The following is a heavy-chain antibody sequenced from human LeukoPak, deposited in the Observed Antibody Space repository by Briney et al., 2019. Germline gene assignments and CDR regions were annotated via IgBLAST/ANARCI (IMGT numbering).Heavy chain of an antibody. D-gene: IGHD4-17*01. CDR3: ARGDYEFDY. V-gene: IGHV3-48*02. J-gene: IGHJ4*02. CDR1: GFTFSSYS. CDR2: ISSSSSTI. Sequence: GGSLRLSCAASGFTFSSYSMNWVRQAPGKGLEWVSNISSSSSTIYCADSVKGRFTISRDNAKNSLYLQINSLRDEDTAVYYCARGDYEFDYWGQGTLVTVSS.